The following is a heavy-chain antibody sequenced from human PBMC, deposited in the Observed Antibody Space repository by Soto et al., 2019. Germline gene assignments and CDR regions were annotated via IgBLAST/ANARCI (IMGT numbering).Heavy chain of an antibody. V-gene: IGHV2-5*02. CDR1: GFSLSKSGVA. CDR2: IYWDDDK. D-gene: IGHD3-3*01. CDR3: AHRREAFFGVFVHFDFDH. J-gene: IGHJ4*02. Sequence: QITLEATGPTLVKPTQTLTLTCTISGFSLSKSGVAVSWIRQPPGKAPEWLALIYWDDDKRYNSALEKRLSITKDFPKNQVVLTLTDVDPLDTATYYCAHRREAFFGVFVHFDFDHWGLGTPVTVSS.